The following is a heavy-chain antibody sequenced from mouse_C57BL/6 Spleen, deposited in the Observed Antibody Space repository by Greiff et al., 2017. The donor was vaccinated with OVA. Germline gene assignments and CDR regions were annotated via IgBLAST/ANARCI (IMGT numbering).Heavy chain of an antibody. Sequence: QVQLKQSGAELARPGASVKLSCKASGYTFTSYGISWVKQRTGQGLEWIGEIYPRSGNTYYNEKFKGKATLTADKSSSTAYMELRSLTSEDSAVDYCARETSSVVATRGYFDYWGQGTPLTVSS. CDR3: ARETSSVVATRGYFDY. D-gene: IGHD1-1*01. CDR2: IYPRSGNT. CDR1: GYTFTSYG. J-gene: IGHJ2*01. V-gene: IGHV1-81*01.